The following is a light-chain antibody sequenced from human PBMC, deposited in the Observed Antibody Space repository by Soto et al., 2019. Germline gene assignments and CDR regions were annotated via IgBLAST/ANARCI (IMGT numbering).Light chain of an antibody. CDR2: GAS. CDR1: QSVSSK. V-gene: IGKV3-15*01. Sequence: EIVMTQSPATLSVSPGERATLSCRASQSVSSKLAWYQQKPGQAPRLLIYGASTRATGIPARFSGSGSGTEFTLTISSLQSEDFAVYYCQQYNNWLRKTFGQGTKLEIK. J-gene: IGKJ2*01. CDR3: QQYNNWLRKT.